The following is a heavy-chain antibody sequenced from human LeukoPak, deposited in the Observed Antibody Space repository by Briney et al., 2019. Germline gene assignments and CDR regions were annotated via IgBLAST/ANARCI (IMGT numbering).Heavy chain of an antibody. J-gene: IGHJ4*02. CDR1: GFTFDDYT. Sequence: GGSLRLSCAASGFTFDDYTMHWVRQAPGKGLEWVSLISWDGGSTYYADSVKGRFTISRDNSKNSLYLQMNSLRTGDTALYYCAKMQLGGDFDYWGQGTLVTVSS. D-gene: IGHD5-18*01. CDR3: AKMQLGGDFDY. CDR2: ISWDGGST. V-gene: IGHV3-43*01.